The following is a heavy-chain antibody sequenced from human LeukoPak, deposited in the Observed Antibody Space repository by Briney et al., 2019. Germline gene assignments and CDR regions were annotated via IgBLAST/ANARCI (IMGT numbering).Heavy chain of an antibody. CDR2: ISSGSRTI. V-gene: IGHV3-48*01. CDR3: ARRSSPDYYNSGTNYLFDY. J-gene: IGHJ4*02. CDR1: GFTFSTYS. Sequence: GGSLRLSCAVSGFTFSTYSMSWVRQCPGKGPEWVSYISSGSRTIYYADSVKGRFTISRDNAKNSVSLQMNSLRAEDTAVYYCARRSSPDYYNSGTNYLFDYWGQGTLVTVSS. D-gene: IGHD3-10*01.